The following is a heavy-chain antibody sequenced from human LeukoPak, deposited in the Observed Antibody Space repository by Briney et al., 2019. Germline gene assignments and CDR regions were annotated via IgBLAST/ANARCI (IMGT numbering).Heavy chain of an antibody. D-gene: IGHD2-21*01. CDR3: ARDRHPSYCGGDCYSAFDI. CDR1: GFTFDDYG. Sequence: GGSLRLSCAASGFTFDDYGMSWVRQAPGKGLEWVSGINWNGGSTGYADSVKGRFTISRDNAKNSLYLQMNSLRAEDTALYYCARDRHPSYCGGDCYSAFDIWGEETMVTVSS. J-gene: IGHJ3*02. CDR2: INWNGGST. V-gene: IGHV3-20*04.